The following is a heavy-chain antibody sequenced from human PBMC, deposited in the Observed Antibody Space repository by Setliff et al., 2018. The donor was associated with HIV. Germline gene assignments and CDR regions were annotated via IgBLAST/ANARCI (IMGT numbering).Heavy chain of an antibody. CDR3: ARGLYYYDSSGYYLPAAFDI. D-gene: IGHD3-22*01. Sequence: ASVKVSCKASGYTFTSYGISWVRQAPGQGLEWMGWISAYNGNTNYAQKLQGRVTMTTDTSTSAAYMELRSLRSDDTAVYYCARGLYYYDSSGYYLPAAFDIWGQGTMVTVSS. J-gene: IGHJ3*02. CDR1: GYTFTSYG. V-gene: IGHV1-18*01. CDR2: ISAYNGNT.